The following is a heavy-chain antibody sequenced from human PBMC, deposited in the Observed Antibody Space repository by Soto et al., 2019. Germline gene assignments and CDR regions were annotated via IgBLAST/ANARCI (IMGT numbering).Heavy chain of an antibody. Sequence: TGGSLRLSCAASGFTFSSYGMHWVRQAPGKGLEWVAVIWYDGSNKYYADSVKGRFTISRDNSKNTLYLQMNSLRAEDTAVYYCARDGRYYDFWSGYYNYYYGMDVWGQGTTVTVSS. CDR1: GFTFSSYG. CDR2: IWYDGSNK. CDR3: ARDGRYYDFWSGYYNYYYGMDV. V-gene: IGHV3-33*01. J-gene: IGHJ6*02. D-gene: IGHD3-3*01.